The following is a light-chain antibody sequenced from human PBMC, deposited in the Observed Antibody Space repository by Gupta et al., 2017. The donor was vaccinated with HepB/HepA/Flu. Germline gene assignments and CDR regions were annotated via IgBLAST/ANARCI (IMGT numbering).Light chain of an antibody. CDR3: AAWDDSLNGPYVV. CDR1: SSNIGFNA. V-gene: IGLV1-44*01. Sequence: QSVLTQPPSAYRTTGQRATISCSGSSSNIGFNAVNWYQHLPGTAPKLPIFSSNRRPSGVPDRFSGSKSGTSASLAISGLQSEDEGDYYCAAWDDSLNGPYVVFGGGTKLTVL. CDR2: SSN. J-gene: IGLJ2*01.